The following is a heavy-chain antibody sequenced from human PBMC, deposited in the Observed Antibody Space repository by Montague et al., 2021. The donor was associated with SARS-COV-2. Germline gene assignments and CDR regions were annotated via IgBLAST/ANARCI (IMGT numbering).Heavy chain of an antibody. CDR2: IYYSGST. CDR3: AGDYMVRGAPFSYGMDV. J-gene: IGHJ6*02. Sequence: TLSLTCTVSGGSISSGGYYWSWIRQHPGKGLEWIGYIYYSGSTYYNPSLKSPVTISVDTSKNQFSLKLSSVTAADTAVYYCAGDYMVRGAPFSYGMDVWGQGTTVTVSS. V-gene: IGHV4-31*01. D-gene: IGHD3-10*01. CDR1: GGSISSGGYY.